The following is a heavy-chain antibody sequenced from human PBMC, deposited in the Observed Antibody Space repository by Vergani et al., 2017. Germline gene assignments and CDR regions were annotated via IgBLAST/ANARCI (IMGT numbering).Heavy chain of an antibody. CDR2: IYYSGST. D-gene: IGHD4-11*01. CDR3: ASLSTVTTYFDC. J-gene: IGHJ4*02. V-gene: IGHV4-39*07. CDR1: GGSISSSTYA. Sequence: QLQLQESGPGLVKPSETLSLTCTVSGGSISSSTYAWGWFRQPPGKGVEWIGSIYYSGSTYYKPSLKSRVTISVDTSKNQISLRLSSVTAADTAVYYCASLSTVTTYFDCWGQGTLVAVTS.